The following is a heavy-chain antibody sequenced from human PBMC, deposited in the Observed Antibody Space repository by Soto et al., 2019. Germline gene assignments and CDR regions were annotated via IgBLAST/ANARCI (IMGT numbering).Heavy chain of an antibody. V-gene: IGHV4-30-2*01. Sequence: QLQLQESGSGLVKPSQTLSLTCAVSGGSISSGGYSWSWIRQPPGKGPEWIGYIYHSGSTYYNPSLKSRVTISVDRSKNQFSLKLSSVTAADTAVYYCASRYYDILTGSHWFDPWGQGTLVTVSS. D-gene: IGHD3-9*01. CDR2: IYHSGST. CDR3: ASRYYDILTGSHWFDP. J-gene: IGHJ5*02. CDR1: GGSISSGGYS.